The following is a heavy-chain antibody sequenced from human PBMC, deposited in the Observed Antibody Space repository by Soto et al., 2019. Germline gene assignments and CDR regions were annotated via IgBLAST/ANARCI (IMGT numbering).Heavy chain of an antibody. CDR1: SAPVSSTTYT. Sequence: SETLSLTCTVSSAPVSSTTYTWGWIRQPPGKGLEWVASVYYGGRSYYNPSLNSRVTISVDTSKNQFSLKLSSVTAADTAVYYCARGGNRYYFDYWGQGTLVTVSS. D-gene: IGHD1-1*01. J-gene: IGHJ4*02. CDR3: ARGGNRYYFDY. V-gene: IGHV4-39*01. CDR2: VYYGGRS.